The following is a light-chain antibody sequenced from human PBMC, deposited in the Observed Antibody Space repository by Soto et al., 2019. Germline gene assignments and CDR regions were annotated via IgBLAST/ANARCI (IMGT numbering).Light chain of an antibody. J-gene: IGLJ2*01. CDR2: EVS. CDR1: SSDVGFYNF. Sequence: QSALTQPASVSGSPGQSITISCTGTSSDVGFYNFVSWYQQHPGKAPKLMIYEVSNRPSGVSNRFSSSRSGNTVSLTISGLQAEDDADYYCSSYKSSSTPVVFGGGTKVTVL. V-gene: IGLV2-14*01. CDR3: SSYKSSSTPVV.